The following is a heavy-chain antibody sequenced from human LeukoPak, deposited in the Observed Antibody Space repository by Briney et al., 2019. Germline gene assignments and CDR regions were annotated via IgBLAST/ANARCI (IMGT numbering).Heavy chain of an antibody. CDR2: ISGSGGST. CDR3: AKDGLPYCSGGSCYFDY. CDR1: GFTFSSYA. J-gene: IGHJ4*02. Sequence: PGGSLRLSCAASGFTFSSYAMSWVRQAPGKGLEWVSAISGSGGSTYYADSVKGRFTISRDNSKNTLYLQMNSLRAEDTAVYYCAKDGLPYCSGGSCYFDYWGQGTLVTVSS. V-gene: IGHV3-23*01. D-gene: IGHD2-15*01.